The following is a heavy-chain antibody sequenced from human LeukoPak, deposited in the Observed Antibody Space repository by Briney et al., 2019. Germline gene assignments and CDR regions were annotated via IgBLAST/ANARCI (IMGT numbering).Heavy chain of an antibody. CDR3: AKSSRVLRYFDWDKFDY. J-gene: IGHJ4*02. CDR2: ISYDGSNK. Sequence: GGSLRLSCAASGFTFSSYAMHWVRQAPGKGLEWVAVISYDGSNKYYADSVKGRFTISRDNSKNTLYLQMNSLRAEDTAVYYCAKSSRVLRYFDWDKFDYWGQGTLVTVSS. V-gene: IGHV3-30*04. D-gene: IGHD3-9*01. CDR1: GFTFSSYA.